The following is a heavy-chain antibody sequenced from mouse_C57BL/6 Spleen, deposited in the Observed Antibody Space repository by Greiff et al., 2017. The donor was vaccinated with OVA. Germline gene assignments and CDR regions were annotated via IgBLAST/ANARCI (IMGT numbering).Heavy chain of an antibody. V-gene: IGHV5-4*01. J-gene: IGHJ4*01. CDR3: AREGRAMDY. Sequence: EVNVVESGGGLVKPGGSLKLSCAASGFTFSSYAMSWVRQTPEKRLEWVATISDGGSYTYYPDNVKGRFTISRDNAKNNLYLQMSHLKSEDTAMYYCAREGRAMDYWGQGTSVTVSS. CDR2: ISDGGSYT. CDR1: GFTFSSYA. D-gene: IGHD3-3*01.